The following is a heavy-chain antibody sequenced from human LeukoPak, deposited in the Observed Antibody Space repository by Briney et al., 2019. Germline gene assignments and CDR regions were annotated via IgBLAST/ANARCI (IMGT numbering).Heavy chain of an antibody. CDR3: AKSASAYYYMDV. CDR1: GFTFRTYA. J-gene: IGHJ6*03. V-gene: IGHV3-30*18. Sequence: GGSLRLSCAASGFTFRTYAMHWVRQAPGKGLEWVAFMSHDGVKIFHADSVKGRFTISRDNSKNTLYLQMNSLRAEDTAVYYCAKSASAYYYMDVWGKGTTVTVSS. D-gene: IGHD4/OR15-4a*01. CDR2: MSHDGVKI.